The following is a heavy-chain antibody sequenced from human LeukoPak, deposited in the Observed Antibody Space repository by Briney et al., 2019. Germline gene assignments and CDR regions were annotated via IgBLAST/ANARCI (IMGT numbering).Heavy chain of an antibody. Sequence: SETLSLTCTVSGGSISSGDYYWSWIRQPPGKGLEWIGYIYYSGSTYYNPSLKSRVTISVDTSKNQFSLKLSSVTAADAAVYYCATEVGYYYDSSGYSLWGQGTLVTVSS. CDR3: ATEVGYYYDSSGYSL. J-gene: IGHJ4*02. CDR1: GGSISSGDYY. D-gene: IGHD3-22*01. V-gene: IGHV4-30-4*01. CDR2: IYYSGST.